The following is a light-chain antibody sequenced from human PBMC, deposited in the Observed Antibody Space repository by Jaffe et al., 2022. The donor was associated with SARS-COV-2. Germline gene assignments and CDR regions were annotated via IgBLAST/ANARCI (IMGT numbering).Light chain of an antibody. CDR2: EAS. J-gene: IGKJ1*01. CDR1: QTISRW. V-gene: IGKV1-5*03. Sequence: DIQLTQFPSTLSSSVGDRVTITCRASQTISRWLAWYQQKPGKAPELLIYEASSLQSGVPSRFSGSGSGTEFTLTISSLQPDDFATYYCQHLETFGQGTKVEIK. CDR3: QHLET.